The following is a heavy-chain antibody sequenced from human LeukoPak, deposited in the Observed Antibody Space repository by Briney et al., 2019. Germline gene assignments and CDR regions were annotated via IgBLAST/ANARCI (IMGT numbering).Heavy chain of an antibody. CDR3: ARLIEVASFDF. Sequence: PSETLSLTCTVSGGSISSGSYYWSWIRQPAGKGLEWIGRIYTSGSTNYNPSLKSRVTISVDTSKNQFSLKLSSVTAADTAVYYCARLIEVASFDFWGQGTLVTVSS. D-gene: IGHD5-12*01. CDR2: IYTSGST. J-gene: IGHJ4*02. V-gene: IGHV4-61*02. CDR1: GGSISSGSYY.